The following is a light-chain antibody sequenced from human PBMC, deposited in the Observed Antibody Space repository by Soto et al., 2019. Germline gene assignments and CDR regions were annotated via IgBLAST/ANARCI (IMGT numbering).Light chain of an antibody. CDR1: QSVSSY. CDR2: DAS. Sequence: EIVLTQSPATLSLSPGERATLSCRASQSVSSYLAWYQQKPGQAPRLLIYDASNRATGIPARFSGSGSGTDFTLTISSLEPEDFAVYYCHQYASAPLTFGGGTKVDIK. V-gene: IGKV3-11*01. CDR3: HQYASAPLT. J-gene: IGKJ4*01.